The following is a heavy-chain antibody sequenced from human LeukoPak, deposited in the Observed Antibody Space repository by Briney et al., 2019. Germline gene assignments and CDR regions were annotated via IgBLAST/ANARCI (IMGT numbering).Heavy chain of an antibody. CDR1: GFTFSDYY. CDR3: ARDLFYDSSGYYFGY. V-gene: IGHV3-11*04. Sequence: GGSLRLSCAASGFTFSDYYMSWIRQAPGKGLEWVSYISSSGSTIYYADSVKGRFTISRDNAKNSLYLRMNSLRAEDTAVYYCARDLFYDSSGYYFGYWGQGTLATVSS. D-gene: IGHD3-22*01. CDR2: ISSSGSTI. J-gene: IGHJ4*02.